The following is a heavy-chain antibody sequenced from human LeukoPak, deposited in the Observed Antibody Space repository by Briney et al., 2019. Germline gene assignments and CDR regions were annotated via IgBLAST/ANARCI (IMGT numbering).Heavy chain of an antibody. CDR1: GYTFTGYY. J-gene: IGHJ4*02. V-gene: IGHV1-2*02. CDR2: INPNSGGT. CDR3: ARGWSFYSSGWKYYFDY. D-gene: IGHD6-19*01. Sequence: GASVKVSCKASGYTFTGYYMHWVRQAPGQGLEWMGWINPNSGGTNYAQKFQGRVTMTRDTSIRTAYMELSSLRSDDTAVYYCARGWSFYSSGWKYYFDYWGQGTLVTVSS.